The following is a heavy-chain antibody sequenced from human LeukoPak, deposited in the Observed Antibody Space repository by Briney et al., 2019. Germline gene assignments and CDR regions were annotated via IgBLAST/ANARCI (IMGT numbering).Heavy chain of an antibody. V-gene: IGHV3-23*01. J-gene: IGHJ4*02. D-gene: IGHD6-19*01. CDR1: GFTFSSYA. Sequence: PGGSLRLSCAASGFTFSSYAMSWVRQAPGKGLEWVSAISGSGGSTYYADSVKGRFTISRDNSKNTLYLQMNSLRAEDTAVYYCAKQFVGWYIGAPDYWGQGTLVTVSS. CDR2: ISGSGGST. CDR3: AKQFVGWYIGAPDY.